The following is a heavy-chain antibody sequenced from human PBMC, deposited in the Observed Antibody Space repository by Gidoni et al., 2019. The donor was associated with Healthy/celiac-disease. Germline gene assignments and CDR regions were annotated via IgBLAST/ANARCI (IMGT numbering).Heavy chain of an antibody. CDR2: IYHSGST. V-gene: IGHV4-4*02. D-gene: IGHD6-13*01. J-gene: IGHJ6*02. Sequence: QVQLQESGPGLVKPSGPLSLTCAVSGGSISSSHWWSWVRQPPGKGLEWIGEIYHSGSTNYNPSLKSRVTISVDKSKNQFSLKLSSVTAADTAVYYCARDGSIAAAGRYYYYGMDVWGQGTTVTVSS. CDR3: ARDGSIAAAGRYYYYGMDV. CDR1: GGSISSSHW.